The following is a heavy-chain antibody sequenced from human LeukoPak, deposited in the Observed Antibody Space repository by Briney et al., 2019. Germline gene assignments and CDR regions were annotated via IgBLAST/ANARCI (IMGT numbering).Heavy chain of an antibody. CDR3: ARVTTVVHYYYYYYYMDV. CDR2: INWNGGST. J-gene: IGHJ6*03. D-gene: IGHD4-23*01. Sequence: GGSLRPSCAASGFTFDDYGMSWVRQAPGKGLEWVSGINWNGGSTGYADSVKGRFTISRDNAKNSLYLQMNSLRAEDTALYYCARVTTVVHYYYYYYYMDVWGKGTTVTVSS. V-gene: IGHV3-20*04. CDR1: GFTFDDYG.